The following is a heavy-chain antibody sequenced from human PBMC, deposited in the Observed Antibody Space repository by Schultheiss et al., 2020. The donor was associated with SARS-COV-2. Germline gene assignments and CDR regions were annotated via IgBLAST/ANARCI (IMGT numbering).Heavy chain of an antibody. CDR3: ARAQYYYDSSGYEGWMNHFDY. V-gene: IGHV3-30*07. CDR1: GFTFSSYA. D-gene: IGHD3-22*01. CDR2: ISYDGSNK. Sequence: GGSLRLSCAASGFTFSSYAMHWVRQAPGKGLEWVAVISYDGSNKYYADSVKGRFTISRDNSKNTLYLQMNSLRAEDTAVYYCARAQYYYDSSGYEGWMNHFDYWGQGTLVTVSS. J-gene: IGHJ4*02.